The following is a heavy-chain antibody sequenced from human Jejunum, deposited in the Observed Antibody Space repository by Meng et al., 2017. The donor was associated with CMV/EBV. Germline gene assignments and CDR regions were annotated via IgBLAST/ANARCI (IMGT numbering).Heavy chain of an antibody. V-gene: IGHV1-2*02. D-gene: IGHD2-21*02. Sequence: KGSGYSFTGYYLHWVRQAPGQGLEWLGWINPNSGATSYAQNFQDRVTMTRDTSISTAYMELSRLRSDDTAVYYCARDSIGDSYFDYWGQGKLVTVPQ. CDR3: ARDSIGDSYFDY. J-gene: IGHJ4*02. CDR2: INPNSGAT. CDR1: GYSFTGYY.